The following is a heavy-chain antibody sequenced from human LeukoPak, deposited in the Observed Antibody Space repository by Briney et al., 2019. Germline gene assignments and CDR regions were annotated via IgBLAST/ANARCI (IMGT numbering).Heavy chain of an antibody. Sequence: SQTLSLTCTVSGGSISSGGYYWSWIRQPPGKGLEWIGYIYHSGSTYYNPSLKSRVTISVDRSKNQFSLKLSSVTAADTAVYYCARVEDSSSWSPTDFAFDIWGQGTMVTVSS. CDR1: GGSISSGGYY. D-gene: IGHD6-13*01. CDR2: IYHSGST. CDR3: ARVEDSSSWSPTDFAFDI. V-gene: IGHV4-30-2*01. J-gene: IGHJ3*02.